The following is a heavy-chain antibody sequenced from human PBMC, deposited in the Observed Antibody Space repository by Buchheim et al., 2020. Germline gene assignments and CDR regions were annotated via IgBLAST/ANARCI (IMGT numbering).Heavy chain of an antibody. J-gene: IGHJ4*02. CDR3: ARGADSATFYPPDY. Sequence: QVHLVQSGAEVKKPGASVRVSCKASGNTFSSHHVHWVRQAPGQGLEWLGIMDPGGGSTINAQNFQGRVTMTRDTSTSPVYMELSSLTSDDTAVYFCARGADSATFYPPDYWAQGTL. D-gene: IGHD1-26*01. V-gene: IGHV1-46*03. CDR2: MDPGGGST. CDR1: GNTFSSHH.